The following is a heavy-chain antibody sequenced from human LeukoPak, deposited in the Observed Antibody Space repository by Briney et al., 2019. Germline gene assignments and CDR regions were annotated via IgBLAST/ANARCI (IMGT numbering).Heavy chain of an antibody. CDR3: ARRGDRSQFDY. J-gene: IGHJ4*02. CDR1: GFTFSSYD. CDR2: IWADGSNK. Sequence: PGGSLRLSCAASGFTFSSYDMHWVRQAPGRGLEWVALIWADGSNKYYADSVKGRFTISRDNSENTLYLQMNSLRAEDTAVYYCARRGDRSQFDYWGQGTLVTVSS. V-gene: IGHV3-33*01.